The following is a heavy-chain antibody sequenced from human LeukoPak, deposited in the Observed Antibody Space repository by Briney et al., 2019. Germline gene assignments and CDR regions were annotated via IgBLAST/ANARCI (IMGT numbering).Heavy chain of an antibody. V-gene: IGHV4-59*12. CDR3: ARVGEVGATDIDY. CDR1: GGSIGSFY. CDR2: IFYSGYT. D-gene: IGHD1-26*01. J-gene: IGHJ4*02. Sequence: PSETLSLTCTVSGGSIGSFYWSWIRQPPGKGLEWIGYIFYSGYTDYNPSLKSRVTISLDTSKNQFSLKLSSVTAADTAVYYCARVGEVGATDIDYWGQGTLVTVSS.